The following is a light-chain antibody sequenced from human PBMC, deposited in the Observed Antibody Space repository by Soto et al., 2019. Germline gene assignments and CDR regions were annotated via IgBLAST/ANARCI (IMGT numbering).Light chain of an antibody. V-gene: IGLV2-14*01. CDR1: SSDVGGYNY. Sequence: QSALTQPASVSGSPGQSITISCTGTSSDVGGYNYVSWYQQHPGKAPKLMIYDVSNRPSGVSNRFSGSKSDNTASLTISGLQAEDEADYYCSSYTSSSPLVFGTGTKLTVL. CDR2: DVS. J-gene: IGLJ1*01. CDR3: SSYTSSSPLV.